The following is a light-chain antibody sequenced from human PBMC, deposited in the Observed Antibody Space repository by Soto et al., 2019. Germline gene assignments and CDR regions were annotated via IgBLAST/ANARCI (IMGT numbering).Light chain of an antibody. CDR1: QSVRSSY. CDR3: QQYGSSPPT. CDR2: GAS. Sequence: EIVLTQSPGTLSLSPGERATLSCRASQSVRSSYLAWYQQKPGQAPRLLISGASRRATGIPDRFSGSGSGTDFTLTISRLAPGDFAVYYCQQYGSSPPTFGQGTKVEVK. J-gene: IGKJ1*01. V-gene: IGKV3-20*01.